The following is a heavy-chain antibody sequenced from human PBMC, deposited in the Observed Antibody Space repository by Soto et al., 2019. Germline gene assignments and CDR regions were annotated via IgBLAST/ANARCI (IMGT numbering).Heavy chain of an antibody. J-gene: IGHJ6*02. Sequence: PSETLSLTCTVSGGSISSYYWSWIRQLPGKGLEWIGYIYYSGSTNYNPSLKSRVTISVDTSKNQFSLKLSSVTAADTAVYYCARDLNPYYYDSSGYYPLWYYYYGMDVWGQGTTVTVSS. CDR2: IYYSGST. CDR1: GGSISSYY. D-gene: IGHD3-22*01. CDR3: ARDLNPYYYDSSGYYPLWYYYYGMDV. V-gene: IGHV4-59*01.